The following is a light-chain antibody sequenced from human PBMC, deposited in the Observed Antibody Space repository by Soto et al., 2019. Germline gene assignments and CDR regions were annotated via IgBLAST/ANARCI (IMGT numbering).Light chain of an antibody. Sequence: QAVVTQAPSASGTPGQRVTISCSGSSSNIARHTVNWYQQLPGTAPQLLIYTNNQRPSGVPDRFSGSKSGTSASLAISGLQSEDEADYYCAAWDDSLNGYVFGTGTKLTVL. CDR3: AAWDDSLNGYV. CDR2: TNN. V-gene: IGLV1-44*01. CDR1: SSNIARHT. J-gene: IGLJ1*01.